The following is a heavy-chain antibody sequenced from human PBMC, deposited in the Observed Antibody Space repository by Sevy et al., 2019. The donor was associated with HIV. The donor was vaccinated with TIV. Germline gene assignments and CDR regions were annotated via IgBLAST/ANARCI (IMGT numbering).Heavy chain of an antibody. CDR2: IYYNGHT. J-gene: IGHJ6*02. D-gene: IGHD6-13*01. CDR3: ARSAAGHEYYYGLDV. Sequence: SETLSLTCSVSGGSIVSSSYYWNWIRQPPGKGLEWIGSIYYNGHTYYNPSLKGRLTISIDTSKNQFYLTLSSVTAADTSIYYCARSAAGHEYYYGLDVWGQGATVTVSS. CDR1: GGSIVSSSYY. V-gene: IGHV4-39*01.